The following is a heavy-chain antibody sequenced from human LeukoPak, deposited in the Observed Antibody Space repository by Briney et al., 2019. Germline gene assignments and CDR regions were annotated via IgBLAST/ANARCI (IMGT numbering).Heavy chain of an antibody. CDR1: GYSISSGYY. CDR2: IYHSGST. V-gene: IGHV4-38-2*02. D-gene: IGHD6-13*01. CDR3: ARVRMDSSSAHFDY. Sequence: SETLSLTCTVSGYSISSGYYWGWIRQPPGKGLEWIGSIYHSGSTYYNPSLKSRVTISVDTSKNQFSLKLSSVTAADTAVYYCARVRMDSSSAHFDYWGQGTLVTVSS. J-gene: IGHJ4*02.